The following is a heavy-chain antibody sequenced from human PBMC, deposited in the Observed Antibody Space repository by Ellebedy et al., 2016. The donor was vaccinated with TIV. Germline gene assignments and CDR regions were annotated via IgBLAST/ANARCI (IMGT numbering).Heavy chain of an antibody. V-gene: IGHV4-61*01. CDR1: GGSVSSGNYY. Sequence: SETLSLXCTVSGGSVSSGNYYWSWIRQPPGKGLEWIGYVYYTGSTYYNPSLKSQVTISVGTSKNQFSLKLSSVTAADTAVYHCARIAARYYGMDVWGQGTTVTDSS. CDR3: ARIAARYYGMDV. D-gene: IGHD6-6*01. J-gene: IGHJ6*02. CDR2: VYYTGST.